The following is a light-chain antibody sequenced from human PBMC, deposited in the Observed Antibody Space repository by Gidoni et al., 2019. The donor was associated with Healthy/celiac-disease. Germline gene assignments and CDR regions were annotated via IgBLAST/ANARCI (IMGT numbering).Light chain of an antibody. V-gene: IGKV3-11*01. CDR2: DAS. Sequence: EIVLTQSSATLSLSPGERATLSCRASQSVSISLAWYQQKPGQARRLLIYDASNRATGLPARFSGSGSGTDFTLTSSSLEPEDFAVYYCQQRSNWPPFTFGPGTKVDIK. CDR1: QSVSIS. J-gene: IGKJ3*01. CDR3: QQRSNWPPFT.